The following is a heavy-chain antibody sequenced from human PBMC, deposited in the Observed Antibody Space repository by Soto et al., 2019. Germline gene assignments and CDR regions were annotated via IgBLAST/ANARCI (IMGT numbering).Heavy chain of an antibody. CDR2: ISSSSSYI. CDR1: GFTFSSYW. V-gene: IGHV3-21*01. J-gene: IGHJ4*02. D-gene: IGHD6-19*01. CDR3: ARETVSSGSWDY. Sequence: GGSLRPSCAASGFTFSSYWMHWVRQAPGKGLEWVSSISSSSSYIYYADSVKGRFTISRDNAKNSLYLQMNSLRAEDTAVYYCARETVSSGSWDYWGQGTLVTVSS.